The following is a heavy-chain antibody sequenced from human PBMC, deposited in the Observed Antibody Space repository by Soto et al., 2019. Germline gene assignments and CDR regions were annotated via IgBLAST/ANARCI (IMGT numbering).Heavy chain of an antibody. CDR1: GFTFSSYG. CDR3: AKLVTSSSQY. Sequence: GGSLRLSCAASGFTFSSYGMIWARQAPGKGLEWVSAIGGSGGTTYYADSVKGRFTISRDNSKNTLYLQMNSLRADDTALYYCAKLVTSSSQYWGQGTLVTVSS. CDR2: IGGSGGTT. D-gene: IGHD1-26*01. V-gene: IGHV3-23*01. J-gene: IGHJ4*02.